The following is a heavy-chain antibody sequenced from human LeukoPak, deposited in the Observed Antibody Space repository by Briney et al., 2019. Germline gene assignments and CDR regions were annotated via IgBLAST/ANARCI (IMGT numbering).Heavy chain of an antibody. D-gene: IGHD3-3*01. J-gene: IGHJ6*03. Sequence: QPGGSLRLSCAASGFTFSSYAMSWVRQAPGKGLEWVSAISGSGGSTYYADSVKGRFTISRDNSKNTLYLQMNSLRAEDTAVYYCAKNDFWSGYPRFYYYYYMDVWGKGTTVTVSS. CDR2: ISGSGGST. CDR3: AKNDFWSGYPRFYYYYYMDV. V-gene: IGHV3-23*01. CDR1: GFTFSSYA.